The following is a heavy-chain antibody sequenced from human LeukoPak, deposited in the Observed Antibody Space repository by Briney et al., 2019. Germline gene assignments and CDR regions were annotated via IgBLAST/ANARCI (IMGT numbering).Heavy chain of an antibody. Sequence: GGSLRLSCAASGFTFSSYSMNWVRQAPGKGLEWVSSISSSSSYIYYADSVKGRFTISRDNAKNSLYLQMNSLRAEDTAVYYCARESTFNYDTSGSSYFAYWGQGTLVTVSS. CDR3: ARESTFNYDTSGSSYFAY. CDR1: GFTFSSYS. CDR2: ISSSSSYI. J-gene: IGHJ4*02. D-gene: IGHD3-22*01. V-gene: IGHV3-21*01.